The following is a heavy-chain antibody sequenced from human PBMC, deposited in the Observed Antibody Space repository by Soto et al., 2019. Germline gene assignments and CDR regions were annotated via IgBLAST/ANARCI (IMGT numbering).Heavy chain of an antibody. V-gene: IGHV1-2*04. CDR3: ARLIGNSWLDS. D-gene: IGHD2-8*01. J-gene: IGHJ5*01. Sequence: GASVKVSCKASGYTFTVFHIHWVRQAPGQGLEWMGWINPNGGGRNYAQKFQGWVTMTRDTSNNQLSLQLNSVTPDDTAVYYCARLIGNSWLDSWGQGTLVTVSS. CDR2: INPNGGGR. CDR1: GYTFTVFH.